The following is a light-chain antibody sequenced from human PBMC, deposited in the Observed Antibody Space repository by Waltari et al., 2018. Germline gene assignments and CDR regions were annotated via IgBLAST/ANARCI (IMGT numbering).Light chain of an antibody. Sequence: DIVMTQSPDSLAVSLGERASFNCKSSKSVLYRSSRQNYLAWYQQKPGQPPKLLITWASTRESGVPDRCSRSGSETGFSLPISILQAKDVAVYFCKQYSAIPTFGQGTKVGIK. V-gene: IGKV4-1*01. CDR2: WAS. CDR3: KQYSAIPT. J-gene: IGKJ1*01. CDR1: KSVLYRSSRQNY.